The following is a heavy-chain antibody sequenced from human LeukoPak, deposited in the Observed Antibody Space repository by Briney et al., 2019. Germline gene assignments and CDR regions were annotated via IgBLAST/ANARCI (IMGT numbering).Heavy chain of an antibody. D-gene: IGHD2-21*02. Sequence: PGRSLRLSCAASGFTFNNYGFHWVRQAPGKGLEWVAVIWYDGSNKYYADSVKGRFTFSRDNSKNTLYLQMNSLRAEDTAVYYCARDCGGDCPWAFDIWGQGTMVTVSS. J-gene: IGHJ3*02. CDR3: ARDCGGDCPWAFDI. CDR1: GFTFNNYG. V-gene: IGHV3-33*01. CDR2: IWYDGSNK.